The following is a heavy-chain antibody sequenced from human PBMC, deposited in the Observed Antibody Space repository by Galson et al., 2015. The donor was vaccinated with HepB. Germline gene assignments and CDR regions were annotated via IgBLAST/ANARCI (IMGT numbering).Heavy chain of an antibody. D-gene: IGHD3-3*01. V-gene: IGHV3-33*01. CDR2: IWYDGSNK. Sequence: SLRLSCAASGFTFSSYVMHWVRQAPGKGLEWVAIIWYDGSNKYYADSVKGRFTISRDNSKNTLHLQMNSLRAEDTAVYYCAREGGENWSGYYPDYWGQGILVTVSS. J-gene: IGHJ4*02. CDR1: GFTFSSYV. CDR3: AREGGENWSGYYPDY.